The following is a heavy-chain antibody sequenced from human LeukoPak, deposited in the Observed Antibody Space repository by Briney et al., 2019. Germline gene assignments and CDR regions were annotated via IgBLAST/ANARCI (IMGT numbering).Heavy chain of an antibody. Sequence: GGSLRLSCAASGFILSDHYIDWVRQAPGKGLEWVGRTRNKANSYTTEYAASVKGRFTISRDNSKNTLCLQVNSLRAEDTAVYYCATHFPYCSSGSCSYFDYWGQGTLVTVSS. CDR3: ATHFPYCSSGSCSYFDY. D-gene: IGHD2-15*01. CDR2: TRNKANSYTT. J-gene: IGHJ4*02. CDR1: GFILSDHY. V-gene: IGHV3-72*01.